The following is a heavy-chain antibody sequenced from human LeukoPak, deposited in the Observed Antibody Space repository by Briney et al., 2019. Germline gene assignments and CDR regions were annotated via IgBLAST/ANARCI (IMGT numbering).Heavy chain of an antibody. CDR2: ISNSGSTI. D-gene: IGHD3-10*01. CDR1: GFTFSDYY. Sequence: GGSLRLSCAASGFTFSDYYMSWIRQAPGKGLEWISYISNSGSTIYYADSVKGRFTISRDNAKNSLYLQMNSLKTEDTAVYYCTAGLLWFGEVEGVDYWGQGTLVTVSS. CDR3: TAGLLWFGEVEGVDY. J-gene: IGHJ4*02. V-gene: IGHV3-11*01.